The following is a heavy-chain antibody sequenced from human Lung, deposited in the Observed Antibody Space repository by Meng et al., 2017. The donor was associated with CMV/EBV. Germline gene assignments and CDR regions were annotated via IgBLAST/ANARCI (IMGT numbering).Heavy chain of an antibody. V-gene: IGHV4-4*02. J-gene: IGHJ4*02. CDR2: IYHSGST. Sequence: VQLQGAGPGLVRSSGTLSLTCAISGGPMGSTNWWSWVRQPPGKGLEWIGEIYHSGSTNYNPSLKSRVSISVDKSKNQFSPKLSSVTAADTAVYYCARADKVRFDYWGQGTLVTVSS. CDR1: GGPMGSTNW. CDR3: ARADKVRFDY.